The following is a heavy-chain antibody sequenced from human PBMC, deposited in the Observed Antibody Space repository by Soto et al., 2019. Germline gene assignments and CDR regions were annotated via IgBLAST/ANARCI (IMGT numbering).Heavy chain of an antibody. J-gene: IGHJ6*02. Sequence: GGSLRLSCAASGFTFSSYGMHWVRQAPGKGLEWVAVISYDGSNKYYADSVKGRFTISRDNSKNTLYLQMNSLRAEDTAVYYCAKDITRTETFYYYGMDVWGQGTTVTVSS. V-gene: IGHV3-30*18. CDR2: ISYDGSNK. CDR3: AKDITRTETFYYYGMDV. D-gene: IGHD1-20*01. CDR1: GFTFSSYG.